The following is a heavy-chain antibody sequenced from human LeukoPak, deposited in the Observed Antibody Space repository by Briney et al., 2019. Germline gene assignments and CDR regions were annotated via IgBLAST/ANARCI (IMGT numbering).Heavy chain of an antibody. J-gene: IGHJ4*02. D-gene: IGHD1-26*01. Sequence: GGSLRLSCAASGFTFSSYAMSWVRQAPGKGLVWVSHINNDGSSTNYADSVKGRFTISRDNAQNTLYLQMNSLRAEDTAVYYCARGLVGATGYWGQGTLVTVSS. V-gene: IGHV3-74*01. CDR3: ARGLVGATGY. CDR1: GFTFSSYA. CDR2: INNDGSST.